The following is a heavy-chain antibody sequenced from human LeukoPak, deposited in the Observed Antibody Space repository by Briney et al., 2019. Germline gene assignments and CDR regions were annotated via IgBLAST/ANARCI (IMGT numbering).Heavy chain of an antibody. D-gene: IGHD3-22*01. Sequence: GGSLSLSCAASGFTFSSYAMCWFRQAPGKGLGWVSFITTSVGSTSYADSVKGRFTISRDNPRNTLYMQMNSLRDEDTAVYYCAIMHGYYDGSGYWVQWGQGTLVTVSS. CDR2: ITTSVGST. V-gene: IGHV3-23*01. J-gene: IGHJ4*02. CDR1: GFTFSSYA. CDR3: AIMHGYYDGSGYWVQ.